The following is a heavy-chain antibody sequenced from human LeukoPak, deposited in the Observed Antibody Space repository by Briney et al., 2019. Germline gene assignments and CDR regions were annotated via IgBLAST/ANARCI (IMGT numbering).Heavy chain of an antibody. CDR3: ARGQSYYYGMDV. V-gene: IGHV3-21*01. J-gene: IGHJ6*02. CDR1: GFTFSSYG. CDR2: ISSSSSYI. Sequence: GGSLRLSCAASGFTFSSYGMNWVRQAPGKGLEWVSSISSSSSYIYYADSVKGRFTISRDNTKNSLYLQMNSLRAEDTAVYYCARGQSYYYGMDVWGQGTTVTVSS.